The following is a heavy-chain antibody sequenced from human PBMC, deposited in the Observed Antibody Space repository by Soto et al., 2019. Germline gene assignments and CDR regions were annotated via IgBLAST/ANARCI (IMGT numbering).Heavy chain of an antibody. CDR2: INPKSGGT. Sequence: RPSVKVSCKASGYSFTDYHIHWVRQAPGQGLEWLGRINPKSGGTSTAQKFQGWVTMTTDTSISTASMELTRLTSDDTAIYYCARGDSTDCSNGVCSFFYNHDMDVWG. CDR1: GYSFTDYH. CDR3: ARGDSTDCSNGVCSFFYNHDMDV. J-gene: IGHJ6*02. D-gene: IGHD2-8*01. V-gene: IGHV1-2*04.